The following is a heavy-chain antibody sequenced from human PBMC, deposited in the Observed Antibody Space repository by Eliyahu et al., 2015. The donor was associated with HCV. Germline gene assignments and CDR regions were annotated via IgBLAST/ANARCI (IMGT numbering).Heavy chain of an antibody. D-gene: IGHD6-19*01. Sequence: QVQLQESGPGLVKPSETLSLTCPVSGGSITTYYWSWIRQPPGKGLEWIGYIHYRGSTNYNPSLKSRVTISVDTSKNQFSLNLTSVTAADTAVYYCASGGGGIAVAGTGGWFDPWGQGTLVTVSS. CDR2: IHYRGST. V-gene: IGHV4-59*01. CDR3: ASGGGGIAVAGTGGWFDP. J-gene: IGHJ5*02. CDR1: GGSITTYY.